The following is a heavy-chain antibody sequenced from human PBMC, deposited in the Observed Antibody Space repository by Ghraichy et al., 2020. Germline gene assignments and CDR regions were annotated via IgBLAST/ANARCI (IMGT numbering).Heavy chain of an antibody. Sequence: GGSLRLSCAASGFTFSSYDMNWVRQPTGKGLEWVAAINKVHDTYYPDSVKGRFTISRENAKNSLYLQMNSLRVGDTAVYYCVRETMYNSGWYDAFDLWGQGTMVTVSS. J-gene: IGHJ3*01. CDR1: GFTFSSYD. V-gene: IGHV3-13*01. CDR2: INKVHDT. CDR3: VRETMYNSGWYDAFDL. D-gene: IGHD6-19*01.